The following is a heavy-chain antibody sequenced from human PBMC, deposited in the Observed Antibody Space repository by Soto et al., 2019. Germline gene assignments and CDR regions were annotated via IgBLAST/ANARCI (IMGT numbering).Heavy chain of an antibody. CDR2: ISSSGSTI. D-gene: IGHD3-9*01. CDR3: AGEYFDWLPKADYYYGMDV. CDR1: GFTFSDYY. J-gene: IGHJ6*02. Sequence: QVQLVESGGGLVKPGGSLRLSCAASGFTFSDYYMSWIRQAPGKGLEWVSYISSSGSTIYYADSVKGRFTISRDNAKNSLYLKMNSLRAEDTAVYYCAGEYFDWLPKADYYYGMDVWGQGTTVTVSS. V-gene: IGHV3-11*01.